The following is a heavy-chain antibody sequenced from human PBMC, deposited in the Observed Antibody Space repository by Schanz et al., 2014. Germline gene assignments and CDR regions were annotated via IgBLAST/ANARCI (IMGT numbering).Heavy chain of an antibody. D-gene: IGHD6-6*01. CDR3: ARDQSPYTNSSDVRYFDY. CDR1: GYTFSSYG. V-gene: IGHV1-69*04. J-gene: IGHJ4*02. Sequence: QVQLVQSGAEVKKPGASVKVSCKASGYTFSSYGITWVRQAPGQGLEWMGRIIPIHGIVNYAQRFQDRVRITADKSTSTAYMELSSLRSDDTAVYYCARDQSPYTNSSDVRYFDYWGQGTLVIVSS. CDR2: IIPIHGIV.